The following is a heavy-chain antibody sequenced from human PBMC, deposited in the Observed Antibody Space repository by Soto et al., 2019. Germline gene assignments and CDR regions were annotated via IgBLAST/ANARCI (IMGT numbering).Heavy chain of an antibody. V-gene: IGHV3-30*04. CDR1: GFTFSSYA. CDR2: ITYDGSNK. Sequence: VGSLRLSCAASGFTFSSYAMHWVRQAPGKGLEWVAVITYDGSNKYYADSVKGRFTISRDNSKNTLYLQMNSLRAEDSAVYNCARDYSYGVPDYWGQGTQVTVSS. J-gene: IGHJ4*02. D-gene: IGHD3-16*02. CDR3: ARDYSYGVPDY.